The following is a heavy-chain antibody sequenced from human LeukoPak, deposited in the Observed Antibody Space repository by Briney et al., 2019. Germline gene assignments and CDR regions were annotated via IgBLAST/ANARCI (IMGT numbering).Heavy chain of an antibody. CDR2: ISGSGGST. V-gene: IGHV3-23*01. CDR1: GFTFSSYA. CDR3: AKDPYYYDSSGYQLFDY. J-gene: IGHJ4*02. Sequence: GGSLRLSCAASGFTFSSYAMSWVRQAPGKGLEWVSAISGSGGSTYYADSVKGRFTISRDNSKNTLYLQMNSLRTEDTAVYYCAKDPYYYDSSGYQLFDYWGQGTLVTVSS. D-gene: IGHD3-22*01.